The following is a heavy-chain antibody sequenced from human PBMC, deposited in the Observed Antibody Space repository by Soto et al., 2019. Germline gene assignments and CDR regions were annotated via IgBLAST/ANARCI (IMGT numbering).Heavy chain of an antibody. CDR3: ASERSAQYFYF. CDR1: GGTFSSHG. J-gene: IGHJ4*02. V-gene: IGHV1-69*06. CDR2: IIPTFGTP. D-gene: IGHD1-26*01. Sequence: QVQLVQSGTVVQRRGSSVKVSCQASGGTFSSHGMAWVRQAPGQGLEWMGGIIPTFGTPTYAPKFQGRVTITADKSTNTAYMELSSLRSEDTGVYYCASERSAQYFYFWGQGTLITVSS.